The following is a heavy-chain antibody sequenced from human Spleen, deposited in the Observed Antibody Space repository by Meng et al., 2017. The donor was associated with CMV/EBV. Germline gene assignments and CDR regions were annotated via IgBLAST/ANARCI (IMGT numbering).Heavy chain of an antibody. J-gene: IGHJ4*02. D-gene: IGHD2-21*01. V-gene: IGHV4-34*01. CDR3: ARSRILWLPAD. Sequence: GSLRLSCAVYGGSFSGYYLSWIRQSPGKGLEWIGEINNSGSTNYIPSLRSRVTISLDTSNKQVSLRLTSVTAADTAVYYCARSRILWLPADWGQGTLVTVSS. CDR1: GGSFSGYY. CDR2: INNSGST.